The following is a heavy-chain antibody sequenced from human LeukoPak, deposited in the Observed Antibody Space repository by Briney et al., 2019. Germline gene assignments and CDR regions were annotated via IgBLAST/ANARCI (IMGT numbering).Heavy chain of an antibody. CDR3: ARRIGSGWYDY. CDR2: INPGDSDT. J-gene: IGHJ4*02. V-gene: IGHV5-51*01. CDR1: GYSFTSYW. Sequence: GESLKISCKGSGYSFTSYWIGWVRQMPGKPLEWLGIINPGDSDTRYSPSFQGQVTISADKSISTANLQWSSLKASDTAMYYCARRIGSGWYDYWGQGTLVTVSS. D-gene: IGHD6-19*01.